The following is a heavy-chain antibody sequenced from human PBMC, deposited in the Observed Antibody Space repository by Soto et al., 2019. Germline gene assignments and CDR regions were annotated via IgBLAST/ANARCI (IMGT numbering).Heavy chain of an antibody. Sequence: GGSLRLSCAASGFTFTNYAMNWVRQAPGKGLEWVSYISTSSSTIFYADSVKGRFTTSRDNAKNSLYLQMNSLKDDDTAMYFCTRGGPAARSDYWGRGTLVTVSS. D-gene: IGHD6-25*01. CDR2: ISTSSSTI. CDR1: GFTFTNYA. CDR3: TRGGPAARSDY. V-gene: IGHV3-48*02. J-gene: IGHJ4*02.